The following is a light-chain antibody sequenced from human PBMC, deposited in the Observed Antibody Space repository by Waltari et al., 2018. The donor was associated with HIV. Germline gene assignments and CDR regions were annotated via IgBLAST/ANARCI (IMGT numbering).Light chain of an antibody. Sequence: QSALTQPASVSGSLGQSVNMSCSGSDSDVGKYDFVSWYQHNPGQAPHLIIYDVNTRPSGVSLRFSGSTSGNTASLTISGLQAEDEADYYCCSYAGGPFVFGSGT. J-gene: IGLJ1*01. CDR2: DVN. V-gene: IGLV2-23*02. CDR3: CSYAGGPFV. CDR1: DSDVGKYDF.